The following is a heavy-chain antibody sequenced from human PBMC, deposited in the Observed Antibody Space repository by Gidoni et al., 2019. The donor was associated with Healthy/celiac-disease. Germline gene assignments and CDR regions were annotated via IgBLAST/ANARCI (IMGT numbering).Heavy chain of an antibody. CDR2: IYYSGST. J-gene: IGHJ4*02. CDR3: AVIHYDFWSGYYISGYFDY. CDR1: GGSIRSSSYY. V-gene: IGHV4-39*07. D-gene: IGHD3-3*01. Sequence: QLQLQESGPGLVKPSENLSLTCTVSGGSIRSSSYYLGWIRQPPGKGLEWIGSIYYSGSTYYNPSLKSRVTISVDTSKNQFSLKLSSVTAADTAVYYCAVIHYDFWSGYYISGYFDYWGQGTLVTVSS.